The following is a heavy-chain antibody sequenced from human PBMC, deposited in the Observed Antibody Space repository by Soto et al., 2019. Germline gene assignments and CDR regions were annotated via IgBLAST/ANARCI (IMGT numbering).Heavy chain of an antibody. CDR1: GGTLRSYA. CDR2: IVPVYPTS. CDR3: ATDTGSYYDVAY. D-gene: IGHD3-10*01. Sequence: SVKVSCKASGGTLRSYAISWLRQAPGQGLEWMGGIVPVYPTSNYAQKFRGRLTITADKSTSTAYMELSSLRSDDTAVYYCATDTGSYYDVAYWGQGTLVTVSS. J-gene: IGHJ4*02. V-gene: IGHV1-69*06.